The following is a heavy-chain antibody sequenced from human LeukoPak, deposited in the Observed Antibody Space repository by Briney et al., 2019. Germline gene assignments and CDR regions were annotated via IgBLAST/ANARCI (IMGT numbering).Heavy chain of an antibody. Sequence: PGGSLRLSCAASGFTFSGSAMHWVRQAPGQGLEWMGITNPSGGSTSYAQKFQGRVTMTRDMSTSTVYMELSSLRSEDTAVYYCAKPYYDFWSGYSNDNWFDPWGQGTLVTVSS. D-gene: IGHD3-3*01. CDR3: AKPYYDFWSGYSNDNWFDP. V-gene: IGHV1-46*01. CDR1: GFTFSGSA. CDR2: TNPSGGST. J-gene: IGHJ5*02.